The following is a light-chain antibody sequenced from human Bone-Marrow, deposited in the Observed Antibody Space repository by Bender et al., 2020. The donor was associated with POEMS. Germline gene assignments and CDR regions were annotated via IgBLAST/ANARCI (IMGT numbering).Light chain of an antibody. V-gene: IGLV2-14*02. CDR2: EVS. Sequence: QSALTQSASVSGSPGQSITISCTGTSSDVGSYNLVSWYQQYPGKAPKLMIFEVSKRPSGVSNRFSGSKSATSASLAISGLQSEDEAVYYCSTWDDSLQILVFGGGTKLTVL. CDR3: STWDDSLQILV. CDR1: SSDVGSYNL. J-gene: IGLJ2*01.